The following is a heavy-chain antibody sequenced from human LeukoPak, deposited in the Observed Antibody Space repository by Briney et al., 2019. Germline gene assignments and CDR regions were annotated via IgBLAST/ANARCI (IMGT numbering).Heavy chain of an antibody. CDR2: IRYDGSNK. Sequence: GGSLRLSCAASGFTFSSYGMHWVRQAPGKGLEWVAFIRYDGSNKYYADSVKGRFTISRDNSKNTLYLQMNSLRAEDTAVYYCAKPNIAVAGSRSGFDYWGQGTLVTVSS. CDR1: GFTFSSYG. J-gene: IGHJ4*02. CDR3: AKPNIAVAGSRSGFDY. D-gene: IGHD6-19*01. V-gene: IGHV3-30*02.